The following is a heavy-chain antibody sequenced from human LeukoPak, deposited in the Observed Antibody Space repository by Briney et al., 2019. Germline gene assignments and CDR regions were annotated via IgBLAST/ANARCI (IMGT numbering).Heavy chain of an antibody. CDR1: GGSFSGYY. Sequence: SETLSLTCAVYGGSFSGYYWSWIRQPPGKGLEWIGEINHSGSTNYNPSLKSRVTISVDTSKNQFSLKLSSVTAADTAVYYCARVSSWYWFDPWGQGTLVTVYS. V-gene: IGHV4-34*01. CDR3: ARVSSWYWFDP. J-gene: IGHJ5*02. CDR2: INHSGST. D-gene: IGHD6-13*01.